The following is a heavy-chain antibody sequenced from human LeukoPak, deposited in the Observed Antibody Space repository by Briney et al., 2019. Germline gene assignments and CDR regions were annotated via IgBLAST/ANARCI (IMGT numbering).Heavy chain of an antibody. CDR2: ISSSSYI. V-gene: IGHV3-21*01. CDR1: GFTFSIYS. Sequence: PGGSLRLSCAASGFTFSIYSMNWVRQAPGKGLEWVSFISSSSYIYYADSVKGRFTISRDNAKNSLYLQMNSLRAEDTAVYYCAELGITMIGGVWGKGTTVTISS. CDR3: AELGITMIGGV. J-gene: IGHJ6*04. D-gene: IGHD3-10*02.